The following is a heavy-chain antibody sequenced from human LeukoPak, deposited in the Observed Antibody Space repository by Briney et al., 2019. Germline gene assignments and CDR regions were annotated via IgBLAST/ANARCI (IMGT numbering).Heavy chain of an antibody. CDR2: IRSKAYGGTT. J-gene: IGHJ6*02. CDR1: GFTFGDYA. V-gene: IGHV3-49*04. Sequence: QAGGSLRLSCTASGFTFGDYAMSWVGQAPGKSVEWVGFIRSKAYGGTTEYAASVNGRFTISRDDSKSIAYLQMNSLKTEDTAVYYCTRVGAPTTIIAYYGMDVWGQGTTVTVSS. D-gene: IGHD5-24*01. CDR3: TRVGAPTTIIAYYGMDV.